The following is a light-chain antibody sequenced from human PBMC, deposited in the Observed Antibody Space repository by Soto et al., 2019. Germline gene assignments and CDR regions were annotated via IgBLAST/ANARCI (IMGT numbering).Light chain of an antibody. CDR2: DVS. CDR1: SSDVGGYNY. J-gene: IGLJ1*01. Sequence: SAVTHPASESRSPGQSINNYCTRTSSDVGGYNYVSWYQHHPGKAPKLIIYDVSNRPSGVSNPFSGSKSGNTASLTISGRQSLVEGGCWCTWYRTGIASPAESGFG. CDR3: TWYRTGIASPAESG. V-gene: IGLV2-14*03.